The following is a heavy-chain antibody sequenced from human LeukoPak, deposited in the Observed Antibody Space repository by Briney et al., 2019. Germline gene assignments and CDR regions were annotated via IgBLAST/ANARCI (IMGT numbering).Heavy chain of an antibody. V-gene: IGHV4-4*02. Sequence: SETLSLTCGVSGGSITNTNYWTWVRQPPGKGLEWIGEVNLQGSTNYNPSLMGRVAISVDTSENHISLQLTSVTAADTAVYYCAREGGPYRPLDYSGQGTLVTVSS. CDR1: GGSITNTNY. CDR2: VNLQGST. CDR3: AREGGPYRPLDY. J-gene: IGHJ4*02.